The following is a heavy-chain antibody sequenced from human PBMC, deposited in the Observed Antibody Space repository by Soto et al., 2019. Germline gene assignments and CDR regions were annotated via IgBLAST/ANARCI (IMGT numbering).Heavy chain of an antibody. V-gene: IGHV6-1*01. CDR1: GDSVSSNSAA. J-gene: IGHJ4*02. D-gene: IGHD3-3*01. Sequence: PSQTLSLTCAISGDSVSSNSAAWNWIRQSPSRGLEWLGRTYYRSKWYNDYAVSVKSRITINPDTSKNQFSLQLNSVTPEDTAVYYCARTPGITIFGVEEQSFDYWGQGTLVTVSS. CDR3: ARTPGITIFGVEEQSFDY. CDR2: TYYRSKWYN.